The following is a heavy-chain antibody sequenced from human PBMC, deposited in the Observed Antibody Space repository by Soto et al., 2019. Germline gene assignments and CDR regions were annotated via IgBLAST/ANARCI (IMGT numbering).Heavy chain of an antibody. Sequence: GESLKISCKCSGYSFTSYWIGWVRQMPGKGLEWMGISYPGDSDTRYSPSFQGQVTMTRDTSISTAYMELSRLRSDDTAVYYCARAGIQAITMVRGVPSYMDVWGKGTTVTVSS. CDR1: GYSFTSYW. J-gene: IGHJ6*03. CDR2: SYPGDSDT. D-gene: IGHD3-10*01. CDR3: ARAGIQAITMVRGVPSYMDV. V-gene: IGHV5-51*01.